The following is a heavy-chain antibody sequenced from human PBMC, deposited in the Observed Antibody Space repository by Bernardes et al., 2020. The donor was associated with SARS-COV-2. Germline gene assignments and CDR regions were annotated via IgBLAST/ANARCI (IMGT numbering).Heavy chain of an antibody. Sequence: ASVKVSCKASGYTFTGFYMHWVRQAPGQGLEWMGWINPNSGGTNYAQKFQGWVTMTRDTSVSTAYMELSRLRSDDTAVYFCARGLYIATRLSFDYWGQGTLVTVSS. V-gene: IGHV1-2*04. CDR2: INPNSGGT. CDR1: GYTFTGFY. CDR3: ARGLYIATRLSFDY. D-gene: IGHD6-6*01. J-gene: IGHJ4*02.